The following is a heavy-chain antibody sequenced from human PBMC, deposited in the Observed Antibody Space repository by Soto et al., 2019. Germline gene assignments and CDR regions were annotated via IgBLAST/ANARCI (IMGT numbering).Heavy chain of an antibody. CDR3: ARAHRRYYDSSGSGERGKWFDP. Sequence: QVQLVESGGGVVQPGRSLRLSCAASGFTFSSYGMHWVRQAPGKGLEWVAVISYDGSNKYYADSVKGRFTISRDNSKNTLYLQMNSLRAEDTAVYYCARAHRRYYDSSGSGERGKWFDPWGQGTLVTVSS. CDR1: GFTFSSYG. V-gene: IGHV3-30*03. CDR2: ISYDGSNK. J-gene: IGHJ5*02. D-gene: IGHD3-22*01.